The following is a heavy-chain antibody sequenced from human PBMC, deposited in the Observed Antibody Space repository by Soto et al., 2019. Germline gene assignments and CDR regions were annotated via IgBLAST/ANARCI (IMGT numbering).Heavy chain of an antibody. J-gene: IGHJ4*02. CDR2: IYYSGST. CDR1: GDSISSSDYH. D-gene: IGHD2-15*01. V-gene: IGHV4-30-4*01. CDR3: ARDGQYCSGGRCYSAHDY. Sequence: SETLSLTCTVSGDSISSSDYHWSWIRQPPGKGLEWIGYIYYSGSTYYNPSLKSRVAISVDTSKNQFSLKLSSVTAADTAVYYCARDGQYCSGGRCYSAHDYWGQGTLVTVS.